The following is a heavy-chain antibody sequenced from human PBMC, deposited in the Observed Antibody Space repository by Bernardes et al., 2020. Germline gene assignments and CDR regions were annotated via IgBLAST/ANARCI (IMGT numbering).Heavy chain of an antibody. CDR3: AKGATAALHF. CDR2: ISKDGYNK. CDR1: GFSLTTSG. Sequence: GSLSLSCAASGFSLTTSGMHWVRQAPGKGLEWVAVISKDGYNKYYADSVKGRFTISRDISRNTLFLQMSSLTSGDTAVYHCAKGATAALHFWGQGTLVTVSA. J-gene: IGHJ4*02. V-gene: IGHV3-30*18. D-gene: IGHD5-12*01.